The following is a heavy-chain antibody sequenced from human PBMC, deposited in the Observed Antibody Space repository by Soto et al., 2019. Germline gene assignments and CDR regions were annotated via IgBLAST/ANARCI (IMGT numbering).Heavy chain of an antibody. V-gene: IGHV4-34*01. CDR1: GGSFSGYY. CDR3: ARGLYRLTSYYGMDV. CDR2: INHSGST. J-gene: IGHJ6*02. Sequence: TSETLSLTCAVYGGSFSGYYWSWIRQPPGKGLEWIGEINHSGSTNYNPSLKSRVTISVDTSKNQFSLKLSSVTAADTAVYYCARGLYRLTSYYGMDVWGQGTTVTVSS. D-gene: IGHD2-2*02.